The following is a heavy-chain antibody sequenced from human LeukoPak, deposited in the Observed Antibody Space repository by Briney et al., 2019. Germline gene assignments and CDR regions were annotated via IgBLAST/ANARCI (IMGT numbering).Heavy chain of an antibody. D-gene: IGHD3-16*01. CDR3: ATLEAPMITFGGVNNWFDP. Sequence: ASVTVSCKVSGYTLTELSMHWVRQAPGKGLEWMGGFDPEDGETIYAQKFQGRVTMTEDTSTDTAYMELSSLRSEDTAVYYCATLEAPMITFGGVNNWFDPWGQGTLVTVSS. V-gene: IGHV1-24*01. CDR2: FDPEDGET. CDR1: GYTLTELS. J-gene: IGHJ5*02.